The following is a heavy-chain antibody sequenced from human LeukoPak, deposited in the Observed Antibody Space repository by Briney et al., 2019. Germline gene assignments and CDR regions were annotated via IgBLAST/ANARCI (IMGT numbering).Heavy chain of an antibody. CDR2: ISGSGGST. Sequence: TGGSLRLSCAASGFTFSSYAMSWVRQAPGKGLEWVSAISGSGGSTYYADSVKGRFTISRDNSKNTLYLQMSSLRAEDTAVYYCATGYPKRRPSDMLTVPLFDYWGQGSLVIVSS. CDR1: GFTFSSYA. CDR3: ATGYPKRRPSDMLTVPLFDY. V-gene: IGHV3-23*01. J-gene: IGHJ4*02. D-gene: IGHD3-9*01.